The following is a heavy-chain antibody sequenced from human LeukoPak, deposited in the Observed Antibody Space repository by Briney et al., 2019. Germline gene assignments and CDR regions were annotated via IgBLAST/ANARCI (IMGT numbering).Heavy chain of an antibody. CDR1: GYTFTASG. CDR2: INPYNDIT. Sequence: VASVKLSCKASGYTFTASGLCWVRQAPGQGLEWMGWINPYNDITDYAQTFKGRVTMTTDTSTSTAYMELRSLRSDDTAVYYCARLFGELLLPSDHFYYMDVWGKGTAVTVSS. J-gene: IGHJ6*03. D-gene: IGHD3-10*02. CDR3: ARLFGELLLPSDHFYYMDV. V-gene: IGHV1-18*01.